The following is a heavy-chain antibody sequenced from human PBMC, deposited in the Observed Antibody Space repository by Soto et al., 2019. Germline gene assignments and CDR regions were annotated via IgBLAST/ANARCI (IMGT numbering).Heavy chain of an antibody. CDR1: GGSISSYY. CDR3: ARHAGSGYCSSTSCYVLGY. D-gene: IGHD2-2*01. J-gene: IGHJ4*02. V-gene: IGHV4-59*08. CDR2: IYYSGST. Sequence: PSETLSLTCTVSGGSISSYYWSWIRQPPGKGLEWIGYIYYSGSTNYNPSLKSRVTISVDTSKNQFSLKLSSVTAADTAVYYCARHAGSGYCSSTSCYVLGYLGQGTLDTVSS.